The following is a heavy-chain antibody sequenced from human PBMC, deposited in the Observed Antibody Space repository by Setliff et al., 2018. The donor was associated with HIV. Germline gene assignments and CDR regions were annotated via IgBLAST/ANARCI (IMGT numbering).Heavy chain of an antibody. J-gene: IGHJ6*02. CDR3: ARDVRDGFEEWFSTLDDGMDV. D-gene: IGHD3-3*01. Sequence: GASVKVSCKAPGGTFSGYAFSWVRQAPGQGLEWMGNINPHTGVTRYAEKFQGRVTMTRDTSISTIYMELSRLRSDDTAVYYCARDVRDGFEEWFSTLDDGMDVWGQGTTVTVSS. V-gene: IGHV1-2*02. CDR2: INPHTGVT. CDR1: GGTFSGYA.